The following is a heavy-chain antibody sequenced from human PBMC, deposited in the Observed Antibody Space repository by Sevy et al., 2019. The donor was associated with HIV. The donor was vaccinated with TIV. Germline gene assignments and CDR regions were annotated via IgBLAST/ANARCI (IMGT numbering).Heavy chain of an antibody. CDR1: GYTFTSKT. J-gene: IGHJ4*02. CDR2: INTGNGYT. D-gene: IGHD3-10*01. V-gene: IGHV1-3*04. CDR3: ARDPGMIRGFDD. Sequence: ASVKVSCKASGYTFTSKTIHWVRQAPGQRLEWMGWINTGNGYTKYSQNLQGRVTITKDTSANTAYMELSSLKSEDTAVYYCARDPGMIRGFDDWGQGTLVTVSS.